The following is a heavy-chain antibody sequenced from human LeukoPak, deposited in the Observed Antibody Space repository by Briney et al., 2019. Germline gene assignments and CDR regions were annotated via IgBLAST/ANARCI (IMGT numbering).Heavy chain of an antibody. J-gene: IGHJ4*02. CDR2: ISSSGSTI. CDR3: ARDFYYGSGRYDY. D-gene: IGHD3-10*01. Sequence: GGSLRLSCAASGFTFSSYEMNWVRQAPGKGLEWVSYISSSGSTIYYADSVKGRFIISRDNAKNSLYLQMISLRAEDTAVYYCARDFYYGSGRYDYWGQGTLVTVSS. CDR1: GFTFSSYE. V-gene: IGHV3-48*03.